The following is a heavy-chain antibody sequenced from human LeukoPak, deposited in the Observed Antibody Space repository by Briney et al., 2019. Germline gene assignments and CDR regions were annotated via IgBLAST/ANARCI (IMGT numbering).Heavy chain of an antibody. CDR3: ARRGPDGDYERRNFDS. D-gene: IGHD4-17*01. CDR1: GYNFNMYW. J-gene: IGHJ4*02. CDR2: IYPGDSDV. Sequence: GESLKISCKGSGYNFNMYWITWVRQMPGEGLEWMGIIYPGDSDVRCGPSFQGQVTISVDKSISTAYLQWTSLRASDTAMYYCARRGPDGDYERRNFDSWGQGTLVTVSS. V-gene: IGHV5-51*01.